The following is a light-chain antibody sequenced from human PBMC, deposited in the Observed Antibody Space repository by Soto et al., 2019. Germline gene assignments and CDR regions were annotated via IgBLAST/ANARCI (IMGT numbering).Light chain of an antibody. J-gene: IGLJ2*01. CDR3: ASFTRSVTVV. CDR2: DVN. V-gene: IGLV2-14*03. CDR1: SSDVGGYNY. Sequence: QSALTQPASVSGSPGQSIPISCAGTSSDVGGYNYVSWYQQHPGKVPRLIISDVNTRPSGVSDRFSGSKSGNTASLTISGLQAEDEADYYCASFTRSVTVVFGGGTKLTVL.